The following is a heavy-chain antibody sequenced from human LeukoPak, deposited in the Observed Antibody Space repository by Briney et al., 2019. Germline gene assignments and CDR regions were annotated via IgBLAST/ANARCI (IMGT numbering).Heavy chain of an antibody. Sequence: GASLRLSCAASGFTFSSYAMSWVCQAPGKGLEWVSAISGSGGSAYYADSVKGRFTISRDNSKNTLCLQMNSLRAEDTAVYYCAKGAEFAIHDAFDIWGQGTMVTVSS. D-gene: IGHD1-14*01. J-gene: IGHJ3*02. CDR2: ISGSGGSA. CDR3: AKGAEFAIHDAFDI. V-gene: IGHV3-23*01. CDR1: GFTFSSYA.